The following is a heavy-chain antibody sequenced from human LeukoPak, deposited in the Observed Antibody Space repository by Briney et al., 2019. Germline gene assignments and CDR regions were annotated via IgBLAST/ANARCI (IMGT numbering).Heavy chain of an antibody. CDR2: ISSSSSYI. Sequence: PGGSLRLSCAASGFTFSSYSMNWVRQAPGKGLEWVSSISSSSSYIYYADSVRGRFTISRDNAKNTLYLQMNSLRVEDTAVYFCVRMAAGPRWGQGTLVTVSS. J-gene: IGHJ4*02. CDR1: GFTFSSYS. D-gene: IGHD5-24*01. CDR3: VRMAAGPR. V-gene: IGHV3-21*01.